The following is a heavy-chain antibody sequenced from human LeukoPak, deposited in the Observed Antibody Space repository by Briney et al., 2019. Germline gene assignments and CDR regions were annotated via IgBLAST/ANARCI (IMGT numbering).Heavy chain of an antibody. CDR3: AREEKWFGELFFDY. Sequence: PGGSLRLSCAASGFTFSSYEMNWVRQAPGKGLEWVAVISYDGSNKYYADSVKGRFTISRDNSKNTLYLQMNSLRAEDTAVYYCAREEKWFGELFFDYWGQGTLVTVSS. J-gene: IGHJ4*02. CDR2: ISYDGSNK. V-gene: IGHV3-30*04. CDR1: GFTFSSYE. D-gene: IGHD3-10*01.